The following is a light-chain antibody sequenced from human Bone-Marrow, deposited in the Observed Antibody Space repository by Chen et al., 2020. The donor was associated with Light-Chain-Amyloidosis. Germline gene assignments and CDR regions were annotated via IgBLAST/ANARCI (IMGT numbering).Light chain of an antibody. CDR3: SSYTITNTLV. J-gene: IGLJ1*01. CDR1: SSDVGGDNH. CDR2: EVT. Sequence: QSALTRPASVSGSPGQPITIPCTGTSSDVGGDNHVSWYQQHPDKAPKLMIYEVTNRPSWVPDRFSGSKSDNTASLTISGLQTEDEADYFCSSYTITNTLVFGSGTRVTVL. V-gene: IGLV2-14*01.